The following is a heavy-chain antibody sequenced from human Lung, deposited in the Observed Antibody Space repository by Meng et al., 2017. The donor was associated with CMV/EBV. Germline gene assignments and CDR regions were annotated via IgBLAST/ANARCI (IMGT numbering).Heavy chain of an antibody. CDR3: ARDATIFGVVDPYYYGMDV. J-gene: IGHJ6*01. V-gene: IGHV4-39*02. CDR2: IYYSGST. D-gene: IGHD3-3*01. CDR1: GGSISSSSYY. Sequence: SXTXSLXCTVSGGSISSSSYYWGWIRQPPGKGLEWIGSIYYSGSTYYNPSLKSRVTISVDTSKNQFSLKLSSVTAADTAVYYCARDATIFGVVDPYYYGMDVXGQGTTVT.